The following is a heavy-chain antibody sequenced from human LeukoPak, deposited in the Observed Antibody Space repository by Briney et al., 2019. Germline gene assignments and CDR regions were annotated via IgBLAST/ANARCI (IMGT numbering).Heavy chain of an antibody. CDR1: GYTFTSYS. CDR2: INPSGGTT. CDR3: ATPDLGSSSVFDY. V-gene: IGHV1-46*01. J-gene: IGHJ4*02. Sequence: GASVKVSCKASGYTFTSYSLNWVRQAPGQGLEWMGIINPSGGTTTYAQRFQGRVTMTRDTSTSTVYMDLSSLRSEDTAVYYCATPDLGSSSVFDYWGQGTLVTVSS. D-gene: IGHD6-6*01.